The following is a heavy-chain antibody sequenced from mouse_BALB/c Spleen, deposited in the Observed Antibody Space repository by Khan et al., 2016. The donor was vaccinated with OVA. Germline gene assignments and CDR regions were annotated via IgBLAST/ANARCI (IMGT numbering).Heavy chain of an antibody. J-gene: IGHJ2*01. CDR2: IWAGGSK. CDR3: AGREDI. CDR1: GFSLTTYG. V-gene: IGHV2-9*02. D-gene: IGHD1-3*01. Sequence: QVQLKQSGPGLVAPSQSLSITCTVSGFSLTTYGVHWVRQPPGKGLEWLGVIWAGGSKTYNSALMSRLSISKDNSTSQAFLIMNSLQTDDTAMYYCAGREDIWGQGTIVTVSA.